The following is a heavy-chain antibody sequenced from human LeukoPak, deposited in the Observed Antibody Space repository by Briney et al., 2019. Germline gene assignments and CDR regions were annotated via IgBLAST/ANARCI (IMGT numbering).Heavy chain of an antibody. CDR2: INPNSGGT. CDR3: ARRIRFAENWFDP. Sequence: ASVKVSCKASGYTFTGYYMHWVRQAPGQGLEWMGWINPNSGGTNYAQKFQGRVTMTRDTSISTAYMELSRLRSDDTAVYYCARRIRFAENWFDPWGQGTLVTVSS. CDR1: GYTFTGYY. D-gene: IGHD2-15*01. J-gene: IGHJ5*02. V-gene: IGHV1-2*02.